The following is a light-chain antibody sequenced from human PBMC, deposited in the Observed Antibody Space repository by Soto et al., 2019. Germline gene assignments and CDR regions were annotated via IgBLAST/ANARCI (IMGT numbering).Light chain of an antibody. J-gene: IGKJ1*01. CDR2: LGS. V-gene: IGKV2-28*01. CDR3: MQGVQTPRT. Sequence: DIEMTQSPLSLPVTPGESASISCRASQSLLLSNGYNYVDWYLQKPGQPPQLLIYLGSNRAPGVPYRFSGSGSGTDFTLKISRVEAEDVGVFYCMQGVQTPRTFGQGTKVEIK. CDR1: QSLLLSNGYNY.